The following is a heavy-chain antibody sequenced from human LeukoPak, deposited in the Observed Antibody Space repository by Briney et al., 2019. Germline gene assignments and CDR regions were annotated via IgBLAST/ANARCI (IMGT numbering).Heavy chain of an antibody. CDR3: ARMRGYSLGYWYLDV. D-gene: IGHD5-18*01. J-gene: IGHJ2*01. V-gene: IGHV1-8*01. Sequence: EASVKVSCKAAGYTFTGHDINWVRQAAGQGLEWMGWMNPTSGYTGYAQKFQGRITLTRDTSISTAYMELSSLRSDDTAVYYCARMRGYSLGYWYLDVWGRGTLVSVSS. CDR2: MNPTSGYT. CDR1: GYTFTGHD.